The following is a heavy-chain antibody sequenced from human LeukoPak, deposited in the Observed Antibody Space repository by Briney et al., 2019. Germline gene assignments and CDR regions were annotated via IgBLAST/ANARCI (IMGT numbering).Heavy chain of an antibody. CDR1: GYTFTSYA. J-gene: IGHJ4*02. CDR2: INAGNGNT. D-gene: IGHD6-13*01. V-gene: IGHV1-3*01. Sequence: ASVKVSCKASGYTFTSYAMHWVRQAPGQRLEWMGWINAGNGNTKYSQKFQGRVTITRDTSASTAYMELSSLRSEDTAVYYCARESMGSSWYQDWGQGTLVTVSS. CDR3: ARESMGSSWYQD.